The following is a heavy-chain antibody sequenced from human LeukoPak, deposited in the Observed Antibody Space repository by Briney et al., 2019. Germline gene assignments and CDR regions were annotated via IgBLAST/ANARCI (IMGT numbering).Heavy chain of an antibody. V-gene: IGHV3-23*01. CDR3: AKDRVAARSHSRAEYFQH. CDR1: GFTFSGYA. D-gene: IGHD6-6*01. J-gene: IGHJ1*01. CDR2: ISGSGGST. Sequence: PGGSLRLSCAASGFTFSGYAMSWVRQAPGKGLEWVSAISGSGGSTYYADSVKGRFTISRDNSKNTLYLQMNSLRAEDTAVYYCAKDRVAARSHSRAEYFQHWGQGTLVTVSS.